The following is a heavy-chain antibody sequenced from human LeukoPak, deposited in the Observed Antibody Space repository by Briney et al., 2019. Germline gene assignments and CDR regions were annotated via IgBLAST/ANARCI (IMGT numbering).Heavy chain of an antibody. J-gene: IGHJ4*02. D-gene: IGHD3-9*01. V-gene: IGHV4-39*07. Sequence: PSETLSLTCTVSGGSISSSSFWWAWIRRPPGKGLEWIGNIYSSGTTNYNPSLKSRVTISVDTSKNQFSLKLSSVTAADTAVYYCAKGSFHWLLGWGQGTLVTVFS. CDR1: GGSISSSSFW. CDR2: IYSSGTT. CDR3: AKGSFHWLLG.